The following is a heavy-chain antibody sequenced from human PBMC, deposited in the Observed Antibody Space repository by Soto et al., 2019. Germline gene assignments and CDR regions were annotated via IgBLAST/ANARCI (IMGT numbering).Heavy chain of an antibody. V-gene: IGHV1-18*01. CDR1: GYTFTSYD. D-gene: IGHD2-2*01. CDR2: ISGYNGNT. Sequence: ASVKVSCKASGYTFTSYDINWVRQATGQGLEWMGWISGYNGNTNYAQKFQGRVTVTTDTSTSTAYMELRSLRSDDTAVYYCARHRVVPAAIRSDWFDPWGQGTLVTVSS. CDR3: ARHRVVPAAIRSDWFDP. J-gene: IGHJ5*02.